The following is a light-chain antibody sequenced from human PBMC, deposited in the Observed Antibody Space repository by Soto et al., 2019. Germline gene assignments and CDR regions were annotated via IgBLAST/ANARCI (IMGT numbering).Light chain of an antibody. CDR2: DAS. J-gene: IGKJ1*01. CDR1: QSVSSY. Sequence: EIVLTQSPSTLSLSPGERATLSSRASQSVSSYLAWYQQKPGQAPRLLIYDASNRATGIPARFSGSGSGTDFTLTISSLEPEDFAVYYCQQRSNWPPTWTFGQGTKV. V-gene: IGKV3-11*01. CDR3: QQRSNWPPTWT.